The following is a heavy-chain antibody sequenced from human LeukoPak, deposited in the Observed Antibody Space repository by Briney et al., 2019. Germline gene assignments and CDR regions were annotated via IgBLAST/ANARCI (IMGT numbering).Heavy chain of an antibody. Sequence: ASVKVSCKVSGYTLTELFMHWVRQAPGKGLEWMGGFDPEDGETIYAQKFQGRVTMTEDTSTDTAYMELSSLRSEDTAVYYCATRTDYDSSGYYSERDYWGQGTLVTVSS. CDR3: ATRTDYDSSGYYSERDY. V-gene: IGHV1-24*01. CDR1: GYTLTELF. CDR2: FDPEDGET. D-gene: IGHD3-22*01. J-gene: IGHJ4*02.